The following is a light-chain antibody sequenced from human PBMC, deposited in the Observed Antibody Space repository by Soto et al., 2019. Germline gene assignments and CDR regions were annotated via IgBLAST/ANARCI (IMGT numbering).Light chain of an antibody. CDR2: AAS. Sequence: EIVLTQSPDTLSLSPGERATLFCRASQSLSIGSLAWYQQKPGQAPRLLIYAASTLQAGVPSRFSGSGSGTDFTLTISSLQPEDVAAYYCQKYNSAPLTFGGGTKVDIK. V-gene: IGKV3-20*01. J-gene: IGKJ4*01. CDR1: QSLSIGS. CDR3: QKYNSAPLT.